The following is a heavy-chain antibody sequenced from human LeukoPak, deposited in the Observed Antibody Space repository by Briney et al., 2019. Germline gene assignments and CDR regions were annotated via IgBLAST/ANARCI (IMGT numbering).Heavy chain of an antibody. Sequence: PSQTLSLTCTVSGGSISSGSYYWSWIRQPAGKGLEWIGRIYTSGSTNYNPSLKSRVTISVDTSKNQFSLKLSSVTAADTAVYYCARVQRQYCSGGSCHSDQYYYYYGMDVWGQGTTVTVSS. D-gene: IGHD2-15*01. CDR3: ARVQRQYCSGGSCHSDQYYYYYGMDV. V-gene: IGHV4-61*02. CDR1: GGSISSGSYY. J-gene: IGHJ6*02. CDR2: IYTSGST.